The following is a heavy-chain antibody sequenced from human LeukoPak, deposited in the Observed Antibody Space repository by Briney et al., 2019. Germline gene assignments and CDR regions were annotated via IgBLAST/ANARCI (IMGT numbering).Heavy chain of an antibody. CDR3: ARAEDYSYYFDY. V-gene: IGHV3-33*01. CDR1: GFTFSSYG. D-gene: IGHD2-15*01. Sequence: PGRSLRLSCAASGFTFSSYGMHWVRQAPGKGLEWVAVIWYDGSNKYYADSAKGRFTISRDNSKNTLYLQMNSLRAEDTAVYYCARAEDYSYYFDYWGQGTLVTVSS. CDR2: IWYDGSNK. J-gene: IGHJ4*02.